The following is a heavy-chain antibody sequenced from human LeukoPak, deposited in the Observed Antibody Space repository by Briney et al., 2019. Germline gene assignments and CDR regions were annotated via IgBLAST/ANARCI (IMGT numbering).Heavy chain of an antibody. V-gene: IGHV3-23*01. D-gene: IGHD2-15*01. J-gene: IGHJ4*01. CDR1: GFTFSSFA. CDR2: ISGDDGRT. CDR3: AKIHCSPPGCNEFDY. Sequence: GGSLRLSCAASGFTFSSFAMTWVRQAPGEGLEWVSAISGDDGRTFYADSVKGRFTISRDNSKNTLSLQMNSLRAEDTAVYYCAKIHCSPPGCNEFDYWGQEPWSPSPQ.